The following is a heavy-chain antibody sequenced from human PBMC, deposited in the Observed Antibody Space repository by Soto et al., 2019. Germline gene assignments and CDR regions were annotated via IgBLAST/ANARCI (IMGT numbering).Heavy chain of an antibody. CDR2: ISPIFGTA. CDR3: ARAENSYGSTPSSYYYYYGMDV. CDR1: GGTFSSYA. Sequence: QVQLVQSGAEVKKPGSSVKVSCKASGGTFSSYAISWVRQAPGQGLEWMGGISPIFGTANYAQKFQGRVTITADESTRTAYMELSSLRSEDTAVYYCARAENSYGSTPSSYYYYYGMDVWGQGTTVTVSS. D-gene: IGHD5-18*01. J-gene: IGHJ6*02. V-gene: IGHV1-69*01.